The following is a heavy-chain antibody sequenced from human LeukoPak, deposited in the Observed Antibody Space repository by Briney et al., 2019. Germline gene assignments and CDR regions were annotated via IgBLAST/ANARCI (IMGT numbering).Heavy chain of an antibody. CDR1: GFTFDDYA. J-gene: IGHJ4*02. V-gene: IGHV3-9*01. D-gene: IGHD6-13*01. Sequence: HPGGSLRLSCAASGFTFDDYAMHWVRQAPGKGLEWVSGILRNSGSIGYAGSVKGRFTISRDDAKNSLYLQMNSLRAEDTALYYCVKDGGRDTAAAYYWGQGTLVSVSS. CDR3: VKDGGRDTAAAYY. CDR2: ILRNSGSI.